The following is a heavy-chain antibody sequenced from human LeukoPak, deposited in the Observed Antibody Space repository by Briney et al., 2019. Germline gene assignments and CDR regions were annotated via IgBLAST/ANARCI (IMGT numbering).Heavy chain of an antibody. CDR1: GYTFTSCG. CDR3: ARGRGSTSRY. V-gene: IGHV1-18*01. J-gene: IGHJ4*02. D-gene: IGHD5-12*01. Sequence: GASVKVSCKASGYTFTSCGITWVRQAPGQGLEWMGWISTYNGNTNYAQNLQGRVTMTTDTSTSTAYMELRSLRSDDTAVYYCARGRGSTSRYWGQGTLVTVSS. CDR2: ISTYNGNT.